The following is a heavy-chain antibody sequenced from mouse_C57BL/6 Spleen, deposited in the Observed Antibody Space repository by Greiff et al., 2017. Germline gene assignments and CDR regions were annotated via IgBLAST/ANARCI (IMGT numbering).Heavy chain of an antibody. CDR2: IYPGDGDT. V-gene: IGHV1-80*01. CDR1: GYAFSSYW. D-gene: IGHD1-1*01. J-gene: IGHJ1*03. CDR3: ARSSYYGSSWYFDV. Sequence: VQLQESGAELVKPGASVKISCKASGYAFSSYWMNWVKQRPGKGLEWIGQIYPGDGDTNYNGKFKGKATLTADKSSSTAYMQLSSLTSEDSAVYFCARSSYYGSSWYFDVWGTGTTVTVSS.